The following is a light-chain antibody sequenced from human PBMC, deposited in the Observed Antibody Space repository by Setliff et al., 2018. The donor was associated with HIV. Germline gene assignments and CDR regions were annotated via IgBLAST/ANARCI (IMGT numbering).Light chain of an antibody. CDR2: EVS. Sequence: QSVLTQPASVSGSPGQSITISCTGTSSDVGGYNYVSWYQQHPGKAPKLMIYEVSNRPSGVSNRFSGSKSGNTASLTISGLQAEDEADYYCNSYTSNITGVFGTGTKVTVL. V-gene: IGLV2-14*01. CDR1: SSDVGGYNY. CDR3: NSYTSNITGV. J-gene: IGLJ1*01.